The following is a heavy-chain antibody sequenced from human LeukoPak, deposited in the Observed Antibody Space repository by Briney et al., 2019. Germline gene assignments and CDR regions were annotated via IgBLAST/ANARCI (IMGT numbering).Heavy chain of an antibody. J-gene: IGHJ4*03. CDR3: ARVRNRIQLWPLFDY. V-gene: IGHV3-33*01. CDR2: IWYDGSNK. CDR1: GFTFSSYG. Sequence: GGSLRLSCAASGFTFSSYGMHWVRQAPGKGLEWVAVIWYDGSNKYYADSVKGRFTISRDNSKNTLYLQMNSLRAEDTAVYYCARVRNRIQLWPLFDYWGQGATVTVSS. D-gene: IGHD5-18*01.